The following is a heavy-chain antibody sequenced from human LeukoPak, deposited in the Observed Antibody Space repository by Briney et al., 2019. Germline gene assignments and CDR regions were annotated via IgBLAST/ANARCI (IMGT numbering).Heavy chain of an antibody. D-gene: IGHD1-1*01. CDR3: ARAGRGTSSRALDY. CDR2: INDSGST. CDR1: GGSFTDYY. J-gene: IGHJ4*02. V-gene: IGHV4-34*01. Sequence: PSETLSLTCAISGGSFTDYYWSWIRQPPGKGLEWIGDINDSGSTNSRPSLKSRVVISLDTSKSQLSLKLSPVTAADTATYFCARAGRGTSSRALDYWGQGTLVTVSS.